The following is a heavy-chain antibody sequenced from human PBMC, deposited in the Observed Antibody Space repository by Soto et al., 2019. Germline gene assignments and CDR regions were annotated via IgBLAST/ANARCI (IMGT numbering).Heavy chain of an antibody. CDR2: VNPIVSMS. CDR3: ASSYGSGYRAFDY. CDR1: GDTFNFYS. J-gene: IGHJ4*02. D-gene: IGHD3-10*01. Sequence: QVQLVQSGAEVKRPGSSVKVSCKASGDTFNFYSINWVRQAPGLGLEWMGRVNPIVSMSNYAQKFQGRVTMLANKSTRTAYMALSSLGSEDKAIYYCASSYGSGYRAFDYWGQGALVTVSS. V-gene: IGHV1-69*02.